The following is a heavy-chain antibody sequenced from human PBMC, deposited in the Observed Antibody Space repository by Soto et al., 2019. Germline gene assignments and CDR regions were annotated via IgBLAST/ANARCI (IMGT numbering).Heavy chain of an antibody. CDR3: ASVGLGGGWYNTYSVLAV. Sequence: SETLCLTCTVSGGSIDHYYGTWIRQPPGKGLEWMGYIYYSGTTTNYNPSLKSRVTLSVDTSNNQFSLKLSSVTAADTAVYYCASVGLGGGWYNTYSVLAVWGQGTTVPVS. J-gene: IGHJ6*02. CDR2: IYYSGTT. V-gene: IGHV4-59*01. D-gene: IGHD6-19*01. CDR1: GGSIDHYY.